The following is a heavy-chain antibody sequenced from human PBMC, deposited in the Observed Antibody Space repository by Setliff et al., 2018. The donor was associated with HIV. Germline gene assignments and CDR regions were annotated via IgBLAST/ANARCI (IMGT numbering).Heavy chain of an antibody. CDR3: ARDPTVGSPDYFDF. CDR2: VSYDGTKT. Sequence: GGSLRLSCAVSGFIFGDYTIHCVRQAPGKGLEWVAAVSYDGTKTYYADSVKGRFTLSRDNSKDTAFLQMNSLRVEDTAVYYCARDPTVGSPDYFDFWGQGTLVTVSS. V-gene: IGHV3-30*04. J-gene: IGHJ4*02. D-gene: IGHD1-26*01. CDR1: GFIFGDYT.